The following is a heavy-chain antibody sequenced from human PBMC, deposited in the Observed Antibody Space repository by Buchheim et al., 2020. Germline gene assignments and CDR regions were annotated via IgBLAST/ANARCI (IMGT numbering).Heavy chain of an antibody. J-gene: IGHJ5*02. Sequence: QLQLQESGPGLVKPSETLSLTCAVSGASISSSSYCWGWIRQPPGKGLEWIGSICYTGSTYYNPSLRSRVTISVDTSNTQFSLKLSSVTAADTAVYYCARHVKGSYSLNWFDPWGQGTL. CDR3: ARHVKGSYSLNWFDP. D-gene: IGHD1-26*01. V-gene: IGHV4-39*01. CDR1: GASISSSSYC. CDR2: ICYTGST.